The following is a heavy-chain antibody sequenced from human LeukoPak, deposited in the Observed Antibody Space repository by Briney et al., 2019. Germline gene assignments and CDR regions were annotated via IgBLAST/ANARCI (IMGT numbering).Heavy chain of an antibody. J-gene: IGHJ4*02. Sequence: SETLSLTCTVSGGSISSNTYYWGWIRQPPGKGLGWIGSIYYSGSTSYNPSLKSRVTISVDASKNQFSLRLSSVTAADTAVYYCARRVGTSWRNDNWGQGTLVTVSS. CDR1: GGSISSNTYY. D-gene: IGHD7-27*01. CDR3: ARRVGTSWRNDN. CDR2: IYYSGST. V-gene: IGHV4-39*01.